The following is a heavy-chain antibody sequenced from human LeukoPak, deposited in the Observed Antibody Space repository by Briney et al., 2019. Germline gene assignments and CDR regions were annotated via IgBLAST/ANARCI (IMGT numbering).Heavy chain of an antibody. Sequence: ASVKVSCNASGYNFVTYDFSWVRQTPGQGLEWVGRISVKNGNTEYAENFQGRITMATDTSTNSVYMELRSLRFDDTAIYYCARGHPLWYYMDVWGEGTTVTVSS. D-gene: IGHD2-21*01. CDR2: ISVKNGNT. J-gene: IGHJ6*03. CDR1: GYNFVTYD. V-gene: IGHV1-18*04. CDR3: ARGHPLWYYMDV.